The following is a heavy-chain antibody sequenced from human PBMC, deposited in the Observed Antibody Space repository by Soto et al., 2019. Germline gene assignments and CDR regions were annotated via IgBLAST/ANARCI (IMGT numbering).Heavy chain of an antibody. CDR3: ARDWSRYYDNSGLIWFY. V-gene: IGHV1-18*04. D-gene: IGHD3-22*01. J-gene: IGHJ4*02. Sequence: QIQLVQSGGEVKKPGASVKVSCKASGYTFRSYGISWVRQAPGQGLEWVGWISAYNGDTHYAPKFQDRMTLTTETSTDTAYMELRSLRLDDTAVYDFARDWSRYYDNSGLIWFYWAQGSLVTVSS. CDR1: GYTFRSYG. CDR2: ISAYNGDT.